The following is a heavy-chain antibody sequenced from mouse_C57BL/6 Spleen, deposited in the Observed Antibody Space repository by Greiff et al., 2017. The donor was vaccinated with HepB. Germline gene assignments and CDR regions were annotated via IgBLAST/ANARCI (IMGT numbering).Heavy chain of an antibody. CDR1: GYSITSGYY. D-gene: IGHD2-5*01. J-gene: IGHJ2*01. V-gene: IGHV3-6*01. CDR2: ISYDGSN. CDR3: ARGGAYYSNYSFDY. Sequence: EVQRVESGPGLVKPSQSLSLTCSVTGYSITSGYYWNWIRQFPGNKLEWMGYISYDGSNNYNPSLKNRISITRDTSKNQFFLKLNSVTTEDTATYYCARGGAYYSNYSFDYWGQGTTLTVSS.